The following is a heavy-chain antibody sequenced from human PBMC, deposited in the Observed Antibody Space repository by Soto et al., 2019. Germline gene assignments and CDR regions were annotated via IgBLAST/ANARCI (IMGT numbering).Heavy chain of an antibody. CDR1: GFIFSNFG. CDR2: ISYDGSKK. CDR3: AKDDSSSLAAPHGDYGMDV. J-gene: IGHJ6*02. D-gene: IGHD6-19*01. V-gene: IGHV3-30*18. Sequence: HPGGSLRLSCEASGFIFSNFGMRWVRQAPGKGLEWVAVISYDGSKKYYADSVKGRFTISRDSSNKTLYLQTNSLRAEDTAVYYCAKDDSSSLAAPHGDYGMDVWGQGTTVTVSS.